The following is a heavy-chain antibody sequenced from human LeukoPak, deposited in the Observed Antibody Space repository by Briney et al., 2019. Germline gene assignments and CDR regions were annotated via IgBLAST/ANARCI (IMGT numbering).Heavy chain of an antibody. J-gene: IGHJ5*02. D-gene: IGHD2-2*01. Sequence: GGSLRLSCAASGFTFSSYWMHWVRQAPGKGLVWVSRINSDGSSTSYADSVKGRFTISRDNAKNTLYLQMNSLRAEDTAVYYCASHAAYASNNWSAHWGQETLPTVPS. CDR1: GFTFSSYW. V-gene: IGHV3-74*01. CDR2: INSDGSST. CDR3: ASHAAYASNNWSAH.